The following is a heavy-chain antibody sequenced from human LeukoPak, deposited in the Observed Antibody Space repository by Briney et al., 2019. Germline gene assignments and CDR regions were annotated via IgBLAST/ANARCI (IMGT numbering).Heavy chain of an antibody. V-gene: IGHV3-7*04. CDR1: VFTFSAFW. Sequence: PVGSLRLSCEASVFTFSAFWMSWVRQAPGKGLEWVANIKPDGIKTYYVDSVKGRFTISRDDAKNSLYLQMSGLRVEDTAVYYCARGYGAYGLFGDWGQGTLVTVSS. CDR3: ARGYGAYGLFGD. D-gene: IGHD4-17*01. J-gene: IGHJ4*01. CDR2: IKPDGIKT.